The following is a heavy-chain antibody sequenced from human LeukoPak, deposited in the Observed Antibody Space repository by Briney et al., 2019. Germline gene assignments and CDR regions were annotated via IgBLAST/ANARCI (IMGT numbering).Heavy chain of an antibody. CDR3: ARGPVRDDGLTGISYYFGLDV. J-gene: IGHJ6*04. V-gene: IGHV4-34*01. CDR1: GGSFTDYY. D-gene: IGHD2-21*02. Sequence: SETLSLTCAVYGGSFTDYYWSWIRHLPGKGLEWIGEIHHRAGANYNPSLWGRVTISADTSKNQFSLHLTSVTAADTATFYCARGPVRDDGLTGISYYFGLDVWGNGTTVTVFS. CDR2: IHHRAGA.